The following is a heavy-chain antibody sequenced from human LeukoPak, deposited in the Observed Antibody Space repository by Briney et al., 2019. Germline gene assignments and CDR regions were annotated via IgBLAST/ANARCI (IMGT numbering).Heavy chain of an antibody. J-gene: IGHJ4*02. CDR1: GFTFSNAW. CDR3: TTRYCSGGSCWFDY. V-gene: IGHV3-15*01. Sequence: GGSLRLSCAASGFTFSNAWMSWVRQAPGKGLEWVGRIKSKTDGGTTDYAAPVKGRLTISRDDSKNTLYLQMNSLKTEDTAVYYCTTRYCSGGSCWFDYWGQGTLVTVSS. D-gene: IGHD2-15*01. CDR2: IKSKTDGGTT.